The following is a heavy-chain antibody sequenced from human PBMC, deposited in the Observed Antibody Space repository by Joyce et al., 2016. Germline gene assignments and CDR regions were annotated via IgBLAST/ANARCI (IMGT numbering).Heavy chain of an antibody. J-gene: IGHJ4*02. Sequence: EVQLVESGGGLVQPGGSLSLSCAASGIIFSNKEINWVRQAPGKGLEWVSSINSDDSRIHYADSVRGRFTISRDNARNSLYLEMNSLRVEDTAIYYCTTPSCANWGQGSLVTVSS. CDR3: TTPSCAN. CDR1: GIIFSNKE. CDR2: INSDDSRI. D-gene: IGHD2-2*01. V-gene: IGHV3-48*03.